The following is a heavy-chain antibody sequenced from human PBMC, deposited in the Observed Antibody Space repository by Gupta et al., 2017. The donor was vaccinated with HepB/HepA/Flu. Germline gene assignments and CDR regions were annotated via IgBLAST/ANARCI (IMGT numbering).Heavy chain of an antibody. J-gene: IGHJ4*02. Sequence: QVQLVESGGGVVQPGRSLRLSCAASGFTFRSYAMHWVRQAPGKGLEWVAVISYDGSNKYYADSVKGRFTISRDNSKNTLYLQMNSLRAEDTAVYYCAREDGYNYVLDYWGQGTLVTVSS. CDR1: GFTFRSYA. CDR3: AREDGYNYVLDY. D-gene: IGHD5-12*01. CDR2: ISYDGSNK. V-gene: IGHV3-30-3*01.